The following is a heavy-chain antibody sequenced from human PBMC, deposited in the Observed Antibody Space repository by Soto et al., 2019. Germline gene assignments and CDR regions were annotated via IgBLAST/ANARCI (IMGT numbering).Heavy chain of an antibody. CDR1: GFTFSDYA. Sequence: PGGSLRHSSAASGFTFSDYALHWVRQAPGKGLEWVTVISSDGSNRYYADSVKGRFTISRDNSKNTLYLQMNSLRVEDTAIYIGAHWAGLAHTHEVRGQGPPVTVAS. CDR2: ISSDGSNR. CDR3: AHWAGLAHTHEV. D-gene: IGHD3-9*01. V-gene: IGHV3-30-3*01. J-gene: IGHJ4*02.